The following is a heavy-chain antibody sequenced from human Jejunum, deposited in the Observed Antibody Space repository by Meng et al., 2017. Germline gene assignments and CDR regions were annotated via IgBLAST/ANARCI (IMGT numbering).Heavy chain of an antibody. CDR2: IFYSGTS. CDR3: ARTMTDFYDSSGYSHFDY. V-gene: IGHV4-30-4*01. D-gene: IGHD3-22*01. CDR1: ACSIYGGEYS. Sequence: QLQLQESGPGLVKPSQTLSLTCTVSACSIYGGEYSWSWIRRPPGKGLEWIGDIFYSGTSHYNPSLKSRVFMSVDTSKNQFSLKLISVTAADTAVYYCARTMTDFYDSSGYSHFDYWGQGTLVTVSS. J-gene: IGHJ4*02.